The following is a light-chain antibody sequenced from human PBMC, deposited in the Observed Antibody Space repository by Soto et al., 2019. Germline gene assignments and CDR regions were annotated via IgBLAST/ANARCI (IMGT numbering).Light chain of an antibody. J-gene: IGKJ4*01. Sequence: DIQMTQSPSSLSASVGDRVTITCRASQSISSYLNWYQQKPGKAPKLLIYAASSLQSVVPSRFSGSGSGTDITLTNSSLQPEDFATYYCQHSYSTPLTFGGGTKVEIK. CDR3: QHSYSTPLT. V-gene: IGKV1-39*01. CDR2: AAS. CDR1: QSISSY.